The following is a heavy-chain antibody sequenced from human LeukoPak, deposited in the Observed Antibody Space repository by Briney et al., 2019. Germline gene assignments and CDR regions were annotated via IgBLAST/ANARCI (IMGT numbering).Heavy chain of an antibody. V-gene: IGHV3-30*18. CDR2: ISYDGSNK. CDR3: AKDGAAAGTGFDY. Sequence: PGRSLGLSCAASGFTFSSYGMHWVRQAPGKGLEWVAVISYDGSNKYYADSVKGRFTISRDNSKNTLYLQMNSLRAEDTAVYYCAKDGAAAGTGFDYWGQGTLVTVSS. J-gene: IGHJ4*02. CDR1: GFTFSSYG. D-gene: IGHD6-13*01.